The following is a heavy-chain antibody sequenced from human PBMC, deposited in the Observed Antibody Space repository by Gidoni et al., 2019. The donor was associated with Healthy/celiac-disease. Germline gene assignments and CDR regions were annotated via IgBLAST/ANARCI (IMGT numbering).Heavy chain of an antibody. Sequence: QVQLVQSGDEVKQPGASVEVSCKASGSTCTSYYLHWVRQDPGQGLEWRGIINPSGGSTSYEQKFQGRVTMTRDTSTSTVYMELSSLRSEDTAVYYCARGGEWELLDAFDIWGQGTMVTVSS. CDR1: GSTCTSYY. J-gene: IGHJ3*02. CDR2: INPSGGST. V-gene: IGHV1-46*01. CDR3: ARGGEWELLDAFDI. D-gene: IGHD1-26*01.